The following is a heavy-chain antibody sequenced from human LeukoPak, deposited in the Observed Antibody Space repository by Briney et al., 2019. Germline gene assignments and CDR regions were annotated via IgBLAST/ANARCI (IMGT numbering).Heavy chain of an antibody. V-gene: IGHV4-59*01. J-gene: IGHJ4*02. CDR1: GGSISTFS. Sequence: SETLSLTYTVSGGSISTFSWSWIRQFPGKGLEWIGSIYIKSTNYNPSLKSRVAISVDTSKNQFSLRLDSVTTADTAVYYCARDTTVASGMQYWGQGALVTVSS. D-gene: IGHD6-19*01. CDR2: IYIKST. CDR3: ARDTTVASGMQY.